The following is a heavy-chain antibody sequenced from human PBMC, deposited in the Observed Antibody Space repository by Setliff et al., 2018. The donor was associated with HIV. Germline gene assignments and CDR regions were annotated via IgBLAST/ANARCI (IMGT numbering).Heavy chain of an antibody. D-gene: IGHD2-2*01. CDR1: GGSISSYY. J-gene: IGHJ4*02. CDR3: ARGIGRVVPAAFFDY. CDR2: IYTSGST. V-gene: IGHV4-4*07. Sequence: SETLSLTCTVSGGSISSYYWSWIRQPAGKGLEWSGRIYTSGSTNYNPSLKSRVTISLDTSKNQFSLKLSSLTAADTGVYYCARGIGRVVPAAFFDYWGQGTLVTVSS.